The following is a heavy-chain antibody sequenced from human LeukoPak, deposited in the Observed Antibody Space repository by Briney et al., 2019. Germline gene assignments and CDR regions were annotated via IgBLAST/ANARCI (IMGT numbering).Heavy chain of an antibody. Sequence: GGSLRLSCAASGFTFSSYSMNWVRQAPGKGLEWVSYISSSSSTIYYADSVKGRFTISRDNAKNTLYLQLNSLRAEDTAVYYCAKAHQWLPYFDYWGQGTLVTVSS. CDR3: AKAHQWLPYFDY. CDR2: ISSSSSTI. D-gene: IGHD6-19*01. V-gene: IGHV3-48*04. CDR1: GFTFSSYS. J-gene: IGHJ4*02.